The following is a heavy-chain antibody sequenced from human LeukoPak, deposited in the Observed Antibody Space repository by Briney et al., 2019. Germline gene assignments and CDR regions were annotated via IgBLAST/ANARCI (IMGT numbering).Heavy chain of an antibody. V-gene: IGHV3-23*01. J-gene: IGHJ4*02. CDR1: GFTFSSYA. D-gene: IGHD3-10*01. Sequence: GGSLRLSCAASGFTFSSYAISWVRQAPGKGLEWVSAISGSGGSTYYADSVKGRFTISRDNSKNTLYLQMNSLRAEDTAVYYCARASSYYYDYWGQGTLVTVSS. CDR2: ISGSGGST. CDR3: ARASSYYYDY.